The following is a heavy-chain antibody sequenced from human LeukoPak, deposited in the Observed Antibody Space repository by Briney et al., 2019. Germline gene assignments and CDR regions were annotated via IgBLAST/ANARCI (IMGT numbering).Heavy chain of an antibody. Sequence: ASVKVSCKASGYTFTSYYMHWVRQAPGQGLEWMGIINPSGGSTSYAQKFQGRVTMTRDTSTSTVYMELSSLRPEDTAVYYCARARRPYGSGSYYSSYWGQGTLVTVSS. CDR2: INPSGGST. CDR1: GYTFTSYY. V-gene: IGHV1-46*01. J-gene: IGHJ4*02. D-gene: IGHD3-10*01. CDR3: ARARRPYGSGSYYSSY.